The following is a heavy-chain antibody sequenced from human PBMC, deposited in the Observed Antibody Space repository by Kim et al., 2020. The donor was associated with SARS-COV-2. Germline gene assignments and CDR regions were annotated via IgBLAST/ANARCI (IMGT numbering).Heavy chain of an antibody. Sequence: AQKCQGRVTMTRETATGTVYMELSSLRSEDTAVYYCARADGRQDDAFDIWGQGTMVTVSS. V-gene: IGHV1-46*01. CDR3: ARADGRQDDAFDI. J-gene: IGHJ3*02.